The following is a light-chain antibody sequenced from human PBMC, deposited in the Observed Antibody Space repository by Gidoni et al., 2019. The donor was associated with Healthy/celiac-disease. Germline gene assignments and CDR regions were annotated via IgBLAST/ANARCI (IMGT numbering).Light chain of an antibody. CDR1: QSVSSSY. J-gene: IGKJ1*01. CDR3: QQYGSPT. CDR2: GAS. V-gene: IGKV3-20*01. Sequence: LSCRASQSVSSSYLAWYQQKPGQAPRLLIYGASSRATGIPDRFSGSGSGTDFTLTISRLEPEDFAVYYCQQYGSPTFGQGTKVEIK.